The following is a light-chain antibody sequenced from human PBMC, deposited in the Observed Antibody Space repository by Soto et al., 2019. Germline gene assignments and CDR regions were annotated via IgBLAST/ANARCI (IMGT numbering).Light chain of an antibody. Sequence: ETTLTQSPDTLSLSPGEGATLSCRASQIIGSAYLAWYQQKPGQAPRLLIFGASRRATGTPHRFSGSGSGTDFTLTISALESEDVAVYYCQHYGRPPSFGQGTKV. CDR3: QHYGRPPS. J-gene: IGKJ1*01. V-gene: IGKV3-20*01. CDR1: QIIGSAY. CDR2: GAS.